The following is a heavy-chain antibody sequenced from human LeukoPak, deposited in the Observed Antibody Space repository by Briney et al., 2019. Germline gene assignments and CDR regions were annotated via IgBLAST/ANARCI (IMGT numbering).Heavy chain of an antibody. Sequence: GGSLRLSCAASGFTFSSYSMNWVRQAPGKGPEWVSSITSSNSYTFYADSVKGRFTISRDNAKNSLDLQMNSLRDEDTAVYYCARVVSGGGSGNNYRDYWGQGTLVTVSS. CDR3: ARVVSGGGSGNNYRDY. J-gene: IGHJ4*02. CDR1: GFTFSSYS. V-gene: IGHV3-21*01. CDR2: ITSSNSYT. D-gene: IGHD3-10*01.